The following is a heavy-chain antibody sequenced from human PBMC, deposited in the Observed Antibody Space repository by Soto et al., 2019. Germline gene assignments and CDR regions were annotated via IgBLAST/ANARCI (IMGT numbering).Heavy chain of an antibody. CDR1: GFTFSSHE. Sequence: EVQLVESGGGLVQPGESLRLSCAASGFTFSSHEMAWVRQAPGKGLEWVSYISSSGSTIKYADSVKGRFTISRDNAGNSLYLQMHSLRAEDTAVYYCAGGVMYSGSYQDWGQGTLVTVSS. J-gene: IGHJ4*02. V-gene: IGHV3-48*03. CDR2: ISSSGSTI. CDR3: AGGVMYSGSYQD. D-gene: IGHD1-26*01.